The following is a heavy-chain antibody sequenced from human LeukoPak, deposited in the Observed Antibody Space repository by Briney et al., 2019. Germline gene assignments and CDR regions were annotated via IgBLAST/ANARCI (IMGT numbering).Heavy chain of an antibody. CDR1: GGSISSSSYY. V-gene: IGHV4-39*07. J-gene: IGHJ4*02. Sequence: SETLSLTCTVSGGSISSSSYYWGWIRQPPGKGLEWIGTIYYSGSTYYNPSLKSRVTVSVDTSKNQFSLKLSSVTAADTAVYYCARDKEYSGYDNWGQGTLVTVSS. CDR3: ARDKEYSGYDN. CDR2: IYYSGST. D-gene: IGHD5-12*01.